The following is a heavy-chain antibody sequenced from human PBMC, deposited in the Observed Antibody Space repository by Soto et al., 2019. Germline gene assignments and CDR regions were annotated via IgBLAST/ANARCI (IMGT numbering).Heavy chain of an antibody. CDR2: VEPNGGGS. Sequence: DSVKVSCKASGYTCTGYYMHWVRQAPGQGLEWMGWVEPNGGGSNSAQKFQGSVTMTWDTSITTAYLDLTRLTTNDTATYFCAHGADYGDFEGFDFCGQXTLVTVS. D-gene: IGHD4-17*01. CDR1: GYTCTGYY. J-gene: IGHJ4*02. V-gene: IGHV1-2*04. CDR3: AHGADYGDFEGFDF.